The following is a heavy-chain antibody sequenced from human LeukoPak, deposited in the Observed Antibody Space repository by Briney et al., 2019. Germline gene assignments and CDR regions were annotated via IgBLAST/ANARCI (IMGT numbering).Heavy chain of an antibody. D-gene: IGHD6-13*01. V-gene: IGHV4-4*02. Sequence: PSGTLSLTCAVSGGSISSSNWWSWVRQPPGKGLEWIGEIYHSGSTNYNPSLKSRVTISVDKSKNQFSLKLSSVTAADTAVYYCARVVGSSSWDFDYWGQGTLVTVSS. CDR3: ARVVGSSSWDFDY. J-gene: IGHJ4*02. CDR1: GGSISSSNW. CDR2: IYHSGST.